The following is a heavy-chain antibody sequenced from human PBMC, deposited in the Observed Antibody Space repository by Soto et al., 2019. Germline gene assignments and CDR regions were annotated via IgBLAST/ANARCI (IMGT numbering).Heavy chain of an antibody. J-gene: IGHJ6*02. CDR3: APLSVSLSGPYGIHV. CDR1: GYSVTSSDYY. D-gene: IGHD2-15*01. Sequence: PSETLSLTCSVSGYSVTSSDYYWAWIRQPPGKGLEWIGSMFYSGLTYYNPPLKSRVTLSVDTSKNQFSVRLNSVTAADTAVYYCAPLSVSLSGPYGIHVWGQGTTVTV. V-gene: IGHV4-39*01. CDR2: MFYSGLT.